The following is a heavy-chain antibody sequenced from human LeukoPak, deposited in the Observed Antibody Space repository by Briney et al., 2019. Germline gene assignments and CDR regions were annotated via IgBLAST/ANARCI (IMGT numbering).Heavy chain of an antibody. Sequence: GGSLRLSCAASGFTFNTYAMSWVRQAPGKGLEWVSGISGSGGNTYYADSVKGRFTISRDNSKNTLYLQMNSLRAEDTAVYYCAKGRGYFDYWGQGTLVTVSS. J-gene: IGHJ4*02. V-gene: IGHV3-23*01. CDR2: ISGSGGNT. CDR3: AKGRGYFDY. CDR1: GFTFNTYA.